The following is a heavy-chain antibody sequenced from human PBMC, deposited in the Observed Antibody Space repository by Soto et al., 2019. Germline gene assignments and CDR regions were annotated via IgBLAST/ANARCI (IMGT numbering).Heavy chain of an antibody. Sequence: GASVKVSCKASGYTFTSYAMHWVRQAPGQRLEWMGWINAGNGNTKYSQKFKGRVTITRDTSASTAYMEMSSLRSEDTAVYYCAIDQVRGERSYYPTYYYYGMDVWGQGTTVTVSS. D-gene: IGHD3-10*01. CDR1: GYTFTSYA. V-gene: IGHV1-3*01. CDR3: AIDQVRGERSYYPTYYYYGMDV. J-gene: IGHJ6*02. CDR2: INAGNGNT.